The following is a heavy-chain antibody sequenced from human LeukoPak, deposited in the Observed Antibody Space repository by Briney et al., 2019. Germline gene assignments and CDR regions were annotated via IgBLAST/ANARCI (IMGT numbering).Heavy chain of an antibody. CDR2: IIPIFGTA. CDR1: GGTFSSYA. J-gene: IGHJ4*02. D-gene: IGHD3-16*01. V-gene: IGHV1-69*01. CDR3: ARAWGGGKPLAGYHFDY. Sequence: GSSVKVSCKASGGTFSSYAISWVLQAPGQGLEWMGGIIPIFGTANYAQKFQGRVTITADESTSTAYMELSSLRSEDTAVYYCARAWGGGKPLAGYHFDYWGQGTLVTVSS.